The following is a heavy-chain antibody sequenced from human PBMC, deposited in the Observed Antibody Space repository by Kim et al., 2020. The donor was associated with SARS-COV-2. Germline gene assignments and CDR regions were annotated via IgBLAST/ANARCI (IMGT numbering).Heavy chain of an antibody. CDR1: GFTFDDFA. V-gene: IGHV3-9*01. Sequence: GGSLRLSCAASGFTFDDFAMHWVRQAPGKGLEWVSGITWNSGRIVYADSVKGRFTISRDNAKNSLYLQMNSLRAEDTALYYCAKDIAVADFYYFDSWGQGTLVPVSS. CDR3: AKDIAVADFYYFDS. J-gene: IGHJ4*02. CDR2: ITWNSGRI. D-gene: IGHD6-19*01.